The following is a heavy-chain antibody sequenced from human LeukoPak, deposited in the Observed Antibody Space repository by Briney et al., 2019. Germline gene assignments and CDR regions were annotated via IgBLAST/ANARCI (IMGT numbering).Heavy chain of an antibody. Sequence: SVKVSCKASGGTFSSYAISWVRQATGQGLERMGVIIPIFGTANYAQKFQGRVTITGDESTSTAYMELSSLRSEDTAVYYCARELRYCSSTSCYSGWFDPWGQGTLVTVSS. D-gene: IGHD2-2*01. J-gene: IGHJ5*02. CDR3: ARELRYCSSTSCYSGWFDP. CDR1: GGTFSSYA. V-gene: IGHV1-69*01. CDR2: IIPIFGTA.